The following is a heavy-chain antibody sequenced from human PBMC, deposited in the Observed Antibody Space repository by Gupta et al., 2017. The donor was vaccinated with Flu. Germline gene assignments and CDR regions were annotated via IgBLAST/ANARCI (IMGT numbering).Heavy chain of an antibody. CDR2: ISSSGSTI. D-gene: IGHD3-3*01. CDR3: ARAGAYDFWSGYPHWDYYYYMDV. J-gene: IGHJ6*03. V-gene: IGHV3-48*03. Sequence: VSYISSSGSTIYYADSVKGRLTISRDNAKNSLYLQMNSLRAEDTAVYYCARAGAYDFWSGYPHWDYYYYMDVWGKGTTVTVSS.